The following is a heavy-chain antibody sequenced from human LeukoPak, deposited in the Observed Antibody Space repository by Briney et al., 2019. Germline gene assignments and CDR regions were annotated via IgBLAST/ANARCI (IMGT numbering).Heavy chain of an antibody. D-gene: IGHD2-2*03. CDR3: ARPPSRGYSSSFEY. Sequence: GESLKISCKGSGYSFTSHWIGWVRQMPGKGLEWMGIIYPGESDTIYSPSFQGQVTISADKSISTAYLQWSSLKASDTAMYYCARPPSRGYSSSFEYWGQGTLVTVSS. CDR1: GYSFTSHW. V-gene: IGHV5-51*01. CDR2: IYPGESDT. J-gene: IGHJ4*02.